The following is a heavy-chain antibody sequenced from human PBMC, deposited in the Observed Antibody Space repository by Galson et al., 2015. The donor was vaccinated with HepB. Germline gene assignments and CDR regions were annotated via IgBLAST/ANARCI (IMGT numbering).Heavy chain of an antibody. CDR1: GFTFSSYE. CDR2: ISSSGSTI. V-gene: IGHV3-48*03. CDR3: ARDRMEDGYNAGFEFWGGSLENYYYGMDV. J-gene: IGHJ6*02. Sequence: SLRLSCAASGFTFSSYEMNWVRQAPGKGLEWVSYISSSGSTIYYADSVKGRFTISRDNAKNSLYLQMNSLRAEDTAVYYCARDRMEDGYNAGFEFWGGSLENYYYGMDVWGQGTTVTVSS. D-gene: IGHD5-24*01.